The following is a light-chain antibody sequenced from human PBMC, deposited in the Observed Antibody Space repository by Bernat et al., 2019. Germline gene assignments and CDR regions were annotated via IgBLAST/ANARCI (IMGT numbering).Light chain of an antibody. CDR2: GAS. J-gene: IGKJ2*01. Sequence: EIVLTQSPGTLSLSPGERATLSCRASQSVSSSYLAWYQHKPGQAPRLLIYGASTRAAGIPDRFSGSGSGTDFTLTISSLEPDDFAVYYCQQYCNLPGDTFGQGTKLEIK. CDR1: QSVSSSY. CDR3: QQYCNLPGDT. V-gene: IGKV3-20*01.